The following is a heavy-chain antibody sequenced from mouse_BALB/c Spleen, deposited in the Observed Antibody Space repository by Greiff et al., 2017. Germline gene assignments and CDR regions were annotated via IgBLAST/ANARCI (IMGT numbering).Heavy chain of an antibody. CDR1: GYSITSDYA. J-gene: IGHJ4*01. CDR2: ISYSGST. D-gene: IGHD1-2*01. CDR3: ARRDGDYYAMDY. V-gene: IGHV3-2*02. Sequence: EVMLVESGPGLVKPSQSLSLTCTVTGYSITSDYAWNWIRQFPGNKLEWMGYISYSGSTSYNPSLKSRISITRDTSKNQFFLQLNSVTTEDTATYYCARRDGDYYAMDYWGQGTSVTVSS.